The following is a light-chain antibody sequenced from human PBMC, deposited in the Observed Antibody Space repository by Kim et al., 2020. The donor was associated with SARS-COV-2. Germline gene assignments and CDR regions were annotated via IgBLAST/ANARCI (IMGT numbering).Light chain of an antibody. Sequence: LSPWERATLSCRASQSVTSNYLAWYQQRPGQAPRLLIYGASSRATGIPDRFSGSGSGTDFTLTISRLEPEDFAVYYCQQYGTSKTFGRGTKVDIK. CDR1: QSVTSNY. CDR3: QQYGTSKT. V-gene: IGKV3-20*01. CDR2: GAS. J-gene: IGKJ1*01.